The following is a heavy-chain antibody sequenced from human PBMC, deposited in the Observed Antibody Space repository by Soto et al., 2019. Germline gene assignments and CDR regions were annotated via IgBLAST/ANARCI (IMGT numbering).Heavy chain of an antibody. CDR1: GYTFTSYD. V-gene: IGHV1-8*01. CDR3: ARSRIAVACKSWFYP. D-gene: IGHD6-19*01. Sequence: QVQLVQSGAAVTKPGASVKVSCKASGYTFTSYDINWVRQSTGQGLEWMGWMNPNSGHTVYAQKFQGRVTMTRHTSISTDYMERSSLRSEATALYYCARSRIAVACKSWFYPWGQGTRVTVSS. J-gene: IGHJ5*02. CDR2: MNPNSGHT.